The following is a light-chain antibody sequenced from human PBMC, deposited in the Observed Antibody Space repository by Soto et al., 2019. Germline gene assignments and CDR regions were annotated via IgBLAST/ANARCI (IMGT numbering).Light chain of an antibody. J-gene: IGKJ1*01. CDR3: LQYNTYSPVGT. V-gene: IGKV1-5*03. CDR1: QSIGDW. CDR2: KAS. Sequence: DIQMTQSPSTLSASVGDRVTITCRASQSIGDWLAWFQQKPGKAPKLLLYKASRLISGVPSRFSGSGSGTDFTLTISSLQPDDFATYYCLQYNTYSPVGTFGQGTEVEIK.